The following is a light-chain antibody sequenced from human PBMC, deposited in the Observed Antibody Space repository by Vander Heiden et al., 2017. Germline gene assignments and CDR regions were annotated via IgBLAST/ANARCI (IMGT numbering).Light chain of an antibody. CDR2: AAS. V-gene: IGKV1-39*01. CDR1: QSSTSY. CDR3: QHSYSAPYT. J-gene: IGKJ2*01. Sequence: DIQMTQSPSSLSASVGDRVTITCRASQSSTSYLNWYQQKPGEAPKLLIYAASTLESGVPSRFSGSGSGTDFTLTISSLQPEDFATYYCQHSYSAPYTFGQGTELEIK.